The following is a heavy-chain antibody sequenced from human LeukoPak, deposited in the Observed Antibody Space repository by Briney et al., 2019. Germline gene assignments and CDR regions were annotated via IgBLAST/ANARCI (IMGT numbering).Heavy chain of an antibody. CDR1: GGSFSGYY. CDR3: ARGRAAWIQLWAHAFDI. Sequence: SETLSLTCVAYGGSFSGYYWSWIRQPPGKGLEWIGEINHSGSTNYNPSLKSRVTISVDTSKNQFSLKLSSVTAADTAVYYCARGRAAWIQLWAHAFDIWGQGTMVTVSS. V-gene: IGHV4-34*01. CDR2: INHSGST. D-gene: IGHD5-18*01. J-gene: IGHJ3*02.